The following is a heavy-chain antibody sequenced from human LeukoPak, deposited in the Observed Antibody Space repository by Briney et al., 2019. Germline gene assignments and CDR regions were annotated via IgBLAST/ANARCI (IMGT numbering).Heavy chain of an antibody. CDR2: LYHSRST. V-gene: IGHV4-38-2*02. J-gene: IGHJ5*02. D-gene: IGHD2-2*02. CDR1: GYSTSSGYY. Sequence: SETLSLTCIVSGYSTSSGYYWGWIRQPPGKGLEWIGNLYHSRSTYYNPSLRSRATISGDTSKNQFSLSLSSVTAADTAVYYCARECSSTTCYTRSFDPWGQGTLVTVSS. CDR3: ARECSSTTCYTRSFDP.